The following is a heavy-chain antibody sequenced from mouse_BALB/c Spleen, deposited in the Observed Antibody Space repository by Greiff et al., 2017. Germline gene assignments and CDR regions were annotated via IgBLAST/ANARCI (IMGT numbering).Heavy chain of an antibody. V-gene: IGHV1-7*01. CDR2: INPSTGYT. CDR1: GYTFTSYW. CDR3: ARSNYNYAMDY. Sequence: QVQLQQSGAELAKPGASVKMSCKASGYTFTSYWMHWVKQRPGQGLEWIGYINPSTGYTEYNQKFKDKATLTADKSSSTAYMQLSSLTSEDSAVYYCARSNYNYAMDYWGQGTSVTVSS. J-gene: IGHJ4*01. D-gene: IGHD2-12*01.